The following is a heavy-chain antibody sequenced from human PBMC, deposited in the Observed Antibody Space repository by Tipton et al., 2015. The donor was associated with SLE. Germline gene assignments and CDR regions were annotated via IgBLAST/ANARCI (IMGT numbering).Heavy chain of an antibody. CDR1: GGSISSYY. D-gene: IGHD2-21*01. Sequence: TLSLTCTVSGGSISSYYWSWIRQPPGKGPEWIGEIQHSGSTTYNPSLKSRVTISVDTSNNQFSLKLPSVTAADTAVYYCARGGRASDWFGLWGQGTLVTVSS. J-gene: IGHJ5*02. V-gene: IGHV4-34*01. CDR3: ARGGRASDWFGL. CDR2: IQHSGST.